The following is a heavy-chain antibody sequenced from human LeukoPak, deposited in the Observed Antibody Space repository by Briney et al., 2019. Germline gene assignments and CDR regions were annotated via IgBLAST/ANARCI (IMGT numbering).Heavy chain of an antibody. J-gene: IGHJ3*02. CDR1: GGSISSSIYY. V-gene: IGHV4-39*01. Sequence: PSETLSLTCTGSGGSISSSIYYWGWIRQPPGKGLEWIGNIYYSGSTYYNPSLKSRVTISVDTSKNQFSLRLSSVTAADTAVYYCARQGRIAAAALGDTFDIWGQGTMVTVSS. CDR3: ARQGRIAAAALGDTFDI. CDR2: IYYSGST. D-gene: IGHD6-13*01.